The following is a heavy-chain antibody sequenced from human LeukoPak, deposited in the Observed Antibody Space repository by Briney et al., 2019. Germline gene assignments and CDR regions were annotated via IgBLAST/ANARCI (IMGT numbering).Heavy chain of an antibody. D-gene: IGHD3-22*01. V-gene: IGHV3-7*01. J-gene: IGHJ4*02. Sequence: GGSLRLSCAASGFTFSSYWMSWVRQAPGKGLEWVANIKKDGIEKYYVDSVKGRITISRDNARNPLYLQMNSLRAEDTAVYYCASQDSSGYYHYWGQGTLVTVSS. CDR3: ASQDSSGYYHY. CDR1: GFTFSSYW. CDR2: IKKDGIEK.